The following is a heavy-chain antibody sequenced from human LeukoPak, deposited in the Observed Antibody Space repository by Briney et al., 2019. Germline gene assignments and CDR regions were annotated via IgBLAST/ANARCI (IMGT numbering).Heavy chain of an antibody. V-gene: IGHV4-59*01. Sequence: SETLSLTCTVSGGSISGYYWSWIRQPPGKRLEWIGYISNSGSTKYNPSLKSRVTISADTSKNQSSLKLSSVTAADTAVYYCATVGFCSGTSCYEAYFDYWGQGTLVTVSS. CDR3: ATVGFCSGTSCYEAYFDY. CDR1: GGSISGYY. CDR2: ISNSGST. J-gene: IGHJ4*02. D-gene: IGHD2-2*01.